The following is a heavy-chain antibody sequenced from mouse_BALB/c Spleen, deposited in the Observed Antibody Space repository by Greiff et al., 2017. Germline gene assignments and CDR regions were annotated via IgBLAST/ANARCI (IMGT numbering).Heavy chain of an antibody. V-gene: IGHV14-1*02. Sequence: VQLQQSGAELVRPGALVKLSCKASGFNIKDYYMHWVKQRPEQGLEWIGWIDPENGNTIYAPKFQGKASITADTSSNTAYLQLSSLTSEDTAVYYCARPYYGSSLDYWGQGTTLTVSS. CDR1: GFNIKDYY. D-gene: IGHD1-1*01. CDR3: ARPYYGSSLDY. CDR2: IDPENGNT. J-gene: IGHJ2*01.